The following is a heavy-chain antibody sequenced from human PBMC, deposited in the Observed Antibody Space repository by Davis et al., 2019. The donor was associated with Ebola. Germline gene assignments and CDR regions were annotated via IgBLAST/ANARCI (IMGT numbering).Heavy chain of an antibody. CDR3: ATPSEMVAAPYYYYYGMDV. V-gene: IGHV1-46*01. CDR1: GYTFTSYY. Sequence: ASVKVSCKASGYTFTSYYMHWVRQAPGQGLEWMGIINPSGGSTSYAQKFQGRVTMTRDTSTSTVYMELSSLRSEDTAVYYCATPSEMVAAPYYYYYGMDVWCQGTTVTVSS. CDR2: INPSGGST. J-gene: IGHJ6*02. D-gene: IGHD2-15*01.